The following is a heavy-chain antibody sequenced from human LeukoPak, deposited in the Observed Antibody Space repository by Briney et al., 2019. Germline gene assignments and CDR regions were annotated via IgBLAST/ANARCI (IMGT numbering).Heavy chain of an antibody. CDR3: ARGRDSGSRTYYFDY. Sequence: VASVKVSCKASGYTFTDYFLHWVRQAPGQGLEWLAWISPITGGTKYAQKFQGRVTLTRDTSISTAYMELSRLRSDDTAVYFCARGRDSGSRTYYFDYWGQGTLVTVPS. CDR2: ISPITGGT. J-gene: IGHJ4*02. D-gene: IGHD1-26*01. CDR1: GYTFTDYF. V-gene: IGHV1-2*02.